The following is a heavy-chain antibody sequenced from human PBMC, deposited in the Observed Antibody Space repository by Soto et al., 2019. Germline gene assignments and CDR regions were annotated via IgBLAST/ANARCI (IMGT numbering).Heavy chain of an antibody. Sequence: ESGGGLVKPGGSLRLSCISSGFTFRTYTMNWVRQAPGKGLEWVSGIRGFSPYTFYAESVKGRLTISRDNAKNSLYLQMNSLRAEDTAVYYCARDRGYDAHDYYYNAMDVWGQGTTVTVSS. V-gene: IGHV3-21*01. J-gene: IGHJ6*02. D-gene: IGHD3-10*01. CDR2: IRGFSPYT. CDR1: GFTFRTYT. CDR3: ARDRGYDAHDYYYNAMDV.